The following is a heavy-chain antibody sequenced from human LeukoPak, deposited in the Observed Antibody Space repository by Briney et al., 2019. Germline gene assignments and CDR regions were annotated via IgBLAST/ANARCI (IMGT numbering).Heavy chain of an antibody. CDR1: GYTLSELS. CDR3: ARGGSMGSYYGSGPIPYYYYYYMDV. V-gene: IGHV1-69*13. Sequence: GASVKVSCKVSGYTLSELSMHWVRQAPGQGLEWMGGIIPIFGTANYAQKFQGRVTITADESTSTAYMELSSLRSEDTAVYYCARGGSMGSYYGSGPIPYYYYYYMDVWGKGTTVTISS. J-gene: IGHJ6*03. D-gene: IGHD3-10*01. CDR2: IIPIFGTA.